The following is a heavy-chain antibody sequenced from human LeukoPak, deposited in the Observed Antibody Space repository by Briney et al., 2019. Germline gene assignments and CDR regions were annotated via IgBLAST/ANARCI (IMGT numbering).Heavy chain of an antibody. V-gene: IGHV3-53*01. CDR2: IYSGGST. CDR3: ARGSYYYDSSGYFLYYFDY. Sequence: GGSLRLSCAASGFTVSSNYMSWVRQAPGKGLEWVSVIYSGGSTYYADSVKGRFTISRDNSKNTLYLQMNSLRAEDTAVYYYARGSYYYDSSGYFLYYFDYWGQGTLVTVSS. CDR1: GFTVSSNY. D-gene: IGHD3-22*01. J-gene: IGHJ4*02.